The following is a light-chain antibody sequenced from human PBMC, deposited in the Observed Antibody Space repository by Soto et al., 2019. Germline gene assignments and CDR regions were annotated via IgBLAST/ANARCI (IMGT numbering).Light chain of an antibody. CDR3: TSYTSATTYV. V-gene: IGLV2-14*01. CDR2: DVS. CDR1: ISDVGAYNH. J-gene: IGLJ1*01. Sequence: ERTHPAPGDGAARSPLPISLNRIISDVGAYNHDSRCKQYPGEAPKVIIYDVSHRPAGVSNRFSGSKSGNTASLTISRLQTQDEADYYCTSYTSATTYVCVTGTKVTVL.